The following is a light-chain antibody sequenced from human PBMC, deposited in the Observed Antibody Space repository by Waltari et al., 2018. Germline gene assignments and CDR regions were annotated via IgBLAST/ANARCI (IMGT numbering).Light chain of an antibody. CDR3: QRYNSYSNT. CDR1: QNINTY. J-gene: IGKJ2*01. CDR2: GGS. V-gene: IGKV1-5*01. Sequence: DIQMTQSPSTLSASVGDRVTITCRASQNINTYLAWYPHKPGKAPKLQIYGGSTLESGVPLRFSGSGSGTEFTLTISSLQPDDFATYYCQRYNSYSNTFGQGTKLEIK.